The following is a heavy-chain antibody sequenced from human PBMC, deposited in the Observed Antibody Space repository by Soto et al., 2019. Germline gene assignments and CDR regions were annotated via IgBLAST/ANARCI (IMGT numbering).Heavy chain of an antibody. CDR2: TYYRSKWYN. D-gene: IGHD2-2*01. Sequence: SQTLSLTCAISGDSVSSNSAAWNWIRQFPSRGLEWLGRTYYRSKWYNDYAVSVKSRITINPDTSKNQFSLQLNSVTPEDTAVYYCARAVRYIVVVQAHKSIDVWGKGTTVTVSS. V-gene: IGHV6-1*01. J-gene: IGHJ6*03. CDR1: GDSVSSNSAA. CDR3: ARAVRYIVVVQAHKSIDV.